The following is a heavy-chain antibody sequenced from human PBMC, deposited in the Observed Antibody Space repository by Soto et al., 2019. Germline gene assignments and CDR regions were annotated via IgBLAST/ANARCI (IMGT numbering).Heavy chain of an antibody. CDR3: ARVRTSIAAAGPLDY. CDR2: IIPIFGTA. J-gene: IGHJ4*02. Sequence: GASVKFYCKASGGTFSSYAISWVRQAPGQGLEWMGGIIPIFGTANYAQKFQGRVTITADESTSTAYMELSSLRSEDTAVYYCARVRTSIAAAGPLDYWGQGTLVTVSS. V-gene: IGHV1-69*13. CDR1: GGTFSSYA. D-gene: IGHD6-13*01.